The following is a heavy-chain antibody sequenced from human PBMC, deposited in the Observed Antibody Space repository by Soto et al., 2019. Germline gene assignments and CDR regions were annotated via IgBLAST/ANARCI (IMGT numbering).Heavy chain of an antibody. CDR1: GGSISSSSYY. CDR3: ARSPTLQLEQGYYYYMDV. J-gene: IGHJ6*03. CDR2: IYYSGST. Sequence: SETLSLTCTVSGGSISSSSYYWGWIRQPPGKGLEWIGSIYYSGSTYYNPSLKSRVTISVDTSKNQFSLKLSSVTAADTAVYYCARSPTLQLEQGYYYYMDVWGKGTTVTVSS. V-gene: IGHV4-39*01. D-gene: IGHD1-1*01.